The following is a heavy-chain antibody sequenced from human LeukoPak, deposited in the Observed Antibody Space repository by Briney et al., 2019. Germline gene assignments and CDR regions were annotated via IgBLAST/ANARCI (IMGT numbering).Heavy chain of an antibody. CDR1: GYSFTSYW. D-gene: IGHD3-10*01. V-gene: IGHV5-51*03. J-gene: IGHJ4*02. Sequence: KPGESLKISCKGSGYSFTSYWVGWVRQMPGKGLEWMGIIYPGDSDTRYSPSFQGQVTISADKSISTAYLQWSSLKASDTAMYYCARSAADMVRGADERYYFDYWGQGTLVTVSS. CDR2: IYPGDSDT. CDR3: ARSAADMVRGADERYYFDY.